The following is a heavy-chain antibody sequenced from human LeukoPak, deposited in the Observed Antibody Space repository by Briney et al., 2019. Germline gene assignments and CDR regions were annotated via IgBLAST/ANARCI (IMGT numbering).Heavy chain of an antibody. CDR1: GFTFSGSA. D-gene: IGHD6-19*01. J-gene: IGHJ4*02. CDR2: IRSKANSYAT. Sequence: GGSLRLSCAASGFTFSGSAMHWVRQASGKGLEWVGRIRSKANSYATAYAASVKGRFTISRDDSKNTAYLQMNSLKTEDTAAYYCTRHAPVATLEGFDYWGQGTLVTVSS. V-gene: IGHV3-73*01. CDR3: TRHAPVATLEGFDY.